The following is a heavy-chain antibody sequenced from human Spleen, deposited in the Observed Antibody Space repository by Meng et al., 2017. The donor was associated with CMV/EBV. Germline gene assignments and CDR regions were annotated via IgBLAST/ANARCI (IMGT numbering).Heavy chain of an antibody. D-gene: IGHD3-9*01. CDR2: IYPNSGGT. CDR1: GYTFTNYG. J-gene: IGHJ4*02. V-gene: IGHV1-2*02. Sequence: ASVKVSCKASGYTFTNYGISWVRQAPGQGLEWMGWIYPNSGGTHYAQKFQGRLTVTTDTSISTGYMELSRLGSDDTAVYYCARDNDWGPDYWGQGTLVTVSS. CDR3: ARDNDWGPDY.